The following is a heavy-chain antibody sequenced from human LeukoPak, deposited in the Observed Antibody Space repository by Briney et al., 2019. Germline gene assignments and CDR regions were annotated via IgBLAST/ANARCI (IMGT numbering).Heavy chain of an antibody. CDR2: INPNSGGT. J-gene: IGHJ2*01. CDR1: GYTFTGYY. D-gene: IGHD1-26*01. Sequence: ASVKVFCKASGYTFTGYYMHWVRQPPGQGLECMGWINPNSGGTNYAQKFQGRVTMTRDTSISTAYMELSRLRSDDTAVYYCARDWEGLGEYWYFDLWGRGTLVTVSS. V-gene: IGHV1-2*02. CDR3: ARDWEGLGEYWYFDL.